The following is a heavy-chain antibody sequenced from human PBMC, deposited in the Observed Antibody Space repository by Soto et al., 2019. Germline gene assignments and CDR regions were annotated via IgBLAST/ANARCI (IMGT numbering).Heavy chain of an antibody. CDR3: ASSRGGLLDY. CDR2: ISSSSSYI. Sequence: AGGSLGLSCAASGFTFSSYSMNWVRQAPGKGLEWVSSISSSSSYIYYADSVKGRFTISRDNAKNSLYLQMNSLRAEDTAVYYCASSRGGLLDYWGQGTLVTVSS. D-gene: IGHD2-15*01. J-gene: IGHJ4*02. V-gene: IGHV3-21*01. CDR1: GFTFSSYS.